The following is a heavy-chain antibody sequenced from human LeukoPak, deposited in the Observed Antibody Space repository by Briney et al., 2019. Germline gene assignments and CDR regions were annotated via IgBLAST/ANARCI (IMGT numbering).Heavy chain of an antibody. CDR3: ARWQYWDTGGYFDY. J-gene: IGHJ4*02. Sequence: PSETLSLTCTVSGGSISGGAYYWSWIRQHPGKGLECIAYIFYSGNTYYNPSLKSRVTISVDTSKNQFSLKLSSVTAADTAVYYCARWQYWDTGGYFDYWGQGTLVTVSS. D-gene: IGHD2-8*02. CDR2: IFYSGNT. V-gene: IGHV4-31*03. CDR1: GGSISGGAYY.